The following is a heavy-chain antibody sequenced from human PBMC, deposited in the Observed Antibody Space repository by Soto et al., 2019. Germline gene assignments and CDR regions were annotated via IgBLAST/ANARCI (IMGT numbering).Heavy chain of an antibody. D-gene: IGHD4-4*01. CDR3: ARGSNHFDY. Sequence: GGSLRLSCAASGFTFIPFWMHWVRQVQGKGPVWVSRINSDGNSTSYADSVKGRFTISRDNAKNTLYLQMNSLRAEDTAVYYCARGSNHFDYWGQGTLVTVSS. CDR2: INSDGNST. V-gene: IGHV3-74*01. CDR1: GFTFIPFW. J-gene: IGHJ4*02.